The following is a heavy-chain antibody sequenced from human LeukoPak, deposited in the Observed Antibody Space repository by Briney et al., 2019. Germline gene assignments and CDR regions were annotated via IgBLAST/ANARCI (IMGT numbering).Heavy chain of an antibody. CDR1: GGSISSSSYY. CDR2: IYYSGTT. J-gene: IGHJ3*02. CDR3: ARMIGDDAFDI. Sequence: SETLSLTCTVSGGSISSSSYYWDWIRQPPGKGLECIGTIYYSGTTYYNPSLKSRVTISVDTSRNQFSLKLSSVTATDTAVYYCARMIGDDAFDIWGQGTMVTVSS. D-gene: IGHD3-22*01. V-gene: IGHV4-39*01.